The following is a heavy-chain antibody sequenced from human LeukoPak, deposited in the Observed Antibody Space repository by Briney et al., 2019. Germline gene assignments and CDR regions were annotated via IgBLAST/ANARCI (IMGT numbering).Heavy chain of an antibody. D-gene: IGHD2-2*02. CDR2: FNYGNGGT. CDR1: EPGFTGCH. CDR3: ARETSRCHVDCYTFED. Sequence: GAPVKLSCKPSEPGFTGCHVHWMRQAPGHRLGWLTWFNYGNGGTRYAQEFQGRVSATMDTSINTVYLELTSLGSDDTAVDYCARETSRCHVDCYTFEDWGQGTLVTVSS. V-gene: IGHV1-2*02. J-gene: IGHJ4*02.